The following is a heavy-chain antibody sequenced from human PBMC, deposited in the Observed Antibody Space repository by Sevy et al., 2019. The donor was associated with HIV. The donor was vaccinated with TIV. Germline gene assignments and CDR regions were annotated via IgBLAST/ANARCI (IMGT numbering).Heavy chain of an antibody. CDR2: INPSGGST. CDR1: GYTFTSYY. J-gene: IGHJ4*02. V-gene: IGHV1-46*01. CDR3: ARAAGDIVVVTAIRYFDY. D-gene: IGHD2-21*02. Sequence: ASVKVSCKASGYTFTSYYMHWVRQAPGQGLEWMGLINPSGGSTSYAQKFQGRVTMTRDTSTSTVYMELSSLRSEDTAVYYCARAAGDIVVVTAIRYFDYWGQGTLVTVSS.